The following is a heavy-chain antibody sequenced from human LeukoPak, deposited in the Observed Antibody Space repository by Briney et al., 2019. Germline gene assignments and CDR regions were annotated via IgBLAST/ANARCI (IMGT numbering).Heavy chain of an antibody. V-gene: IGHV1-46*01. CDR2: INPSGGST. D-gene: IGHD3-16*02. J-gene: IGHJ4*02. CDR3: ARVPSYVWGSYRKHYFDY. CDR1: GYTFTSYY. Sequence: GASVKVSCKASGYTFTSYYMHWVRQAPGQGLEWMGIINPSGGSTSYAQKFQGRVTMTRDMSTSTVYMELSSLRSEDTAVYYCARVPSYVWGSYRKHYFDYWGQGTLVTVSS.